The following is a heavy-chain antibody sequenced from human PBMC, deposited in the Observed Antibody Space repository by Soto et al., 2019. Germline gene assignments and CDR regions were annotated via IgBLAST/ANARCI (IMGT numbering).Heavy chain of an antibody. CDR3: AKERDTRSSSCFDS. CDR1: RFTFSNYG. D-gene: IGHD5-18*01. Sequence: LRLSCAASRFTFSNYGIEWVRRSGGKGLEVVAFISHYGTVKYYADSVKGRFTISRDNFQNTLDLQMDSLRAEDTAVYYCAKERDTRSSSCFDSWGQGTLVTVSS. CDR2: ISHYGTVK. V-gene: IGHV3-30*18. J-gene: IGHJ4*02.